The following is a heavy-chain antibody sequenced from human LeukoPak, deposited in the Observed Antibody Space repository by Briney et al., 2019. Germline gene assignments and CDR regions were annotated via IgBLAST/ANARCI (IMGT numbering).Heavy chain of an antibody. J-gene: IGHJ4*02. V-gene: IGHV3-23*01. D-gene: IGHD3-22*01. CDR1: GFTFSSHG. Sequence: GGSLRLSCAASGFTFSSHGMSWVRQTPGKGLEWVSAISGSGDATYYADSVKGRFTISRDNSKNTLYLQMSSPRAEDTAVYYCAKGNSHYYDSSGQWGIDYWGQGTLVTVSS. CDR2: ISGSGDAT. CDR3: AKGNSHYYDSSGQWGIDY.